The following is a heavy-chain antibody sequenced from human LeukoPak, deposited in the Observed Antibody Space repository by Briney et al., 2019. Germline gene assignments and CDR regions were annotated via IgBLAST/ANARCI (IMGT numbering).Heavy chain of an antibody. Sequence: SETLSLTCAVYGGAFSGYYWSWIRQPPGKGLEWIGEINHSGSTNYNPSLKSRVTISVDTSKNQFSLKLSSVTAADTAVYYCASAGPQWELRPFDYWGQGTLVTVSS. CDR2: INHSGST. CDR1: GGAFSGYY. D-gene: IGHD1-26*01. CDR3: ASAGPQWELRPFDY. V-gene: IGHV4-34*01. J-gene: IGHJ4*02.